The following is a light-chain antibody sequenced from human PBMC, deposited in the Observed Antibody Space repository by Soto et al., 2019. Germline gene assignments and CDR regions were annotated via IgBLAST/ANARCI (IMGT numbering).Light chain of an antibody. V-gene: IGKV3-20*01. Sequence: EIVLTQSPGTLSLSPGERATLSCRSSQSFSISYLAWYQQTPGQAPRLVFYGESTRATGFPDRFSGSGSGTDFTLTISRLEPEDFAVYYCQHYDTSLTFGGGTKVEIK. CDR1: QSFSISY. J-gene: IGKJ4*01. CDR2: GES. CDR3: QHYDTSLT.